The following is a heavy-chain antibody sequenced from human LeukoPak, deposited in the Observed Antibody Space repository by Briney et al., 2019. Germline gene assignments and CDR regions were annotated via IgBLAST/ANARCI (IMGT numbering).Heavy chain of an antibody. J-gene: IGHJ6*03. Sequence: SETLSLTCTVSGGSISSYYWSWIRQPPGKGLEWLGYIYYSGSTNYNPSLKSRVTISVDTSKNQFSLKLSSVTAADTAVYYCARAPNYYYYYMDVWGKGTTVTVSS. CDR1: GGSISSYY. CDR3: ARAPNYYYYYMDV. CDR2: IYYSGST. V-gene: IGHV4-59*01.